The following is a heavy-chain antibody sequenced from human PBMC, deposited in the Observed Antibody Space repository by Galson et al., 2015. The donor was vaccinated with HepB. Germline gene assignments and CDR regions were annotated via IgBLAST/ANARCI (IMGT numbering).Heavy chain of an antibody. CDR3: AKDSGERGHGSGWSVDP. J-gene: IGHJ5*02. CDR1: GFTFSSYG. V-gene: IGHV3-30*18. Sequence: SLRLSCAASGFTFSSYGMHWVRQAPGKGLEWVAVISYDGNNKYHADSVKGRFTISRGNSKNTLYLQMNSLRAEDTAVYYCAKDSGERGHGSGWSVDPWGQGTLVTVSS. CDR2: ISYDGNNK. D-gene: IGHD6-19*01.